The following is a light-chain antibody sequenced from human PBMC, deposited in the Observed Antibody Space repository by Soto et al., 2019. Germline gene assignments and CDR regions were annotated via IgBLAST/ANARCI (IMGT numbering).Light chain of an antibody. J-gene: IGLJ2*01. CDR3: SSYTSSNTLV. CDR2: DVS. V-gene: IGLV2-14*03. Sequence: QSALTQPASVSGSPGQSITISCTGTSSDVGGYNYVSWYQQHPGKAPKLMIYDVSNRPSGVSNRFSGSKSGNTASLTISGLQAEDEAAYYCSSYTSSNTLVFGGGTQLTVL. CDR1: SSDVGGYNY.